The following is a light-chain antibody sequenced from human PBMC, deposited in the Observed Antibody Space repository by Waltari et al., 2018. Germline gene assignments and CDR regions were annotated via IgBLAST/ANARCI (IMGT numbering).Light chain of an antibody. CDR1: QSISTT. V-gene: IGKV1-39*01. CDR2: AAS. CDR3: HQSYKAPQT. J-gene: IGKJ4*01. Sequence: DIQMTQSPSSLSASVGDRVTITCRASQSISTTLSWYLQKPGKAPKLLIYAASLLQDGVTSRFRGSGSGTDFTLTISNLQPEDFATYFCHQSYKAPQTFGGGTRLEIK.